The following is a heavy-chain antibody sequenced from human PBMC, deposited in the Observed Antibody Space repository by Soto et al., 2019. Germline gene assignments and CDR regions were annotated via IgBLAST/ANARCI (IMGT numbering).Heavy chain of an antibody. CDR1: VYIFTRLD. J-gene: IGHJ4*02. CDR3: ARGVSAGGDY. D-gene: IGHD1-26*01. V-gene: IGHV1-8*01. CDR2: MQPSTGRT. Sequence: ASLKVSCKASVYIFTRLDINCVRQTAGQGLEWMGWMQPSTGRTGYAQKVQGRVTMTRDTSINTAYMELTTLTSDDTAFYYCARGVSAGGDYWGQGTRV.